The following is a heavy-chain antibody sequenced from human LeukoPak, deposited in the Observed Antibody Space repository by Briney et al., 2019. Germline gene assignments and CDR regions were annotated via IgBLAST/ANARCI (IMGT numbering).Heavy chain of an antibody. V-gene: IGHV1-8*03. D-gene: IGHD6-6*01. CDR3: ARGPMKRRYSSSYVVDY. CDR1: GYTFTSYD. J-gene: IGHJ4*02. CDR2: MNPNSGNT. Sequence: ASVKVSCKASGYTFTSYDINLVRQATGQGLEWMGWMNPNSGNTGYAQKFQGRVTITRNTSISTAYMELSSLRSEDTAVYYCARGPMKRRYSSSYVVDYWGQGTLVTVSS.